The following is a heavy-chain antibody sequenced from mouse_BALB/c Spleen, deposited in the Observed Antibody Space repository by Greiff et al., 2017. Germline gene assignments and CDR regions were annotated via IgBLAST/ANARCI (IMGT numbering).Heavy chain of an antibody. CDR1: GYTFTSYW. J-gene: IGHJ4*01. D-gene: IGHD2-4*01. CDR2: IYPGNSDT. Sequence: EVQLQQSGTVLARPGASVKMSCKASGYTFTSYWMHWVKQRPGQGLEWIGAIYPGNSDTSYNQKFKGKAKLTAVTSTSTAYMELSSLTNEDSAVYYCTRRPYDFSYAMDYWGQGTSVTVSS. V-gene: IGHV1-5*01. CDR3: TRRPYDFSYAMDY.